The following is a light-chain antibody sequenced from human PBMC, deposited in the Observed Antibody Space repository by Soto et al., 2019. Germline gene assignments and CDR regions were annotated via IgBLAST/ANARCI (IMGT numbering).Light chain of an antibody. CDR2: DAS. V-gene: IGKV1-5*01. CDR1: QSISSW. CDR3: QQYNSYSLT. J-gene: IGKJ4*01. Sequence: DIQMTQSPSTLSASVGDRVSITCRASQSISSWLAWYQQKPGKAPKLLIYDASSLESGVSSRFSGRRSGTEFTLTISSLQPDDFATYYCQQYNSYSLTFGGGTKVEIK.